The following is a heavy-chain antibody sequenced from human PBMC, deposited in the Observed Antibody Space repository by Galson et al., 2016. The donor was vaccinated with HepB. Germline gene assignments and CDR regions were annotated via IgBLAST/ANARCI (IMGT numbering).Heavy chain of an antibody. D-gene: IGHD2-15*01. V-gene: IGHV3-73*01. CDR1: GFTFSGSA. CDR2: IRSKANSYAT. J-gene: IGHJ6*02. CDR3: TRGLVVVAATQDYSYYYGIDV. Sequence: SLRLSCAASGFTFSGSAMHWVRQASGKGLEWVGHIRSKANSYATTYAASVKGRFTISRDDSKNTAYLQMNSLKTEDTAVYYCTRGLVVVAATQDYSYYYGIDVWGQGTTVTVSS.